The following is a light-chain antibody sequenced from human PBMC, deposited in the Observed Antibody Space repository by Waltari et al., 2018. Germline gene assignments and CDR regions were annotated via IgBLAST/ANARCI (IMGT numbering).Light chain of an antibody. V-gene: IGKV2-30*02. Sequence: DVVMTQSPLSLPVTLGQPASISCRSSQSLVHSAGGTYLTWFHQRPGQSPRRLIYKVFNRDSGVPDRFSGSGSGSEFTRRISRVEAEDVGLYYCLQATLWPWTFGQGTKLEIK. CDR3: LQATLWPWT. J-gene: IGKJ1*01. CDR2: KVF. CDR1: QSLVHSAGGTY.